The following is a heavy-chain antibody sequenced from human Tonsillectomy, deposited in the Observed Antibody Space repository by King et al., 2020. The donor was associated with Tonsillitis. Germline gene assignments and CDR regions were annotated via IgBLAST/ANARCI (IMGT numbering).Heavy chain of an antibody. V-gene: IGHV4-39*02. J-gene: IGHJ5*02. CDR3: ARSGGGSIFSRWFDP. D-gene: IGHD3-3*01. CDR2: VNYSGNS. Sequence: LQLQESGPGLMRPSETLSLSCNVSGGSISGNGYYWDWIRQPPGKGLEWIASVNYSGNSFYNPSFGSRLTISVDTSKNHFSLRLSSVTAADTAVYYCARSGGGSIFSRWFDPWGRGTLVTVSS. CDR1: GGSISGNGYY.